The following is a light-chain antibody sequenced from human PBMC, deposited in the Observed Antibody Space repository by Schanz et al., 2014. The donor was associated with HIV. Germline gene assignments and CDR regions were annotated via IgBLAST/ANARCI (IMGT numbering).Light chain of an antibody. Sequence: QSVLTQPPSLSGAPGQRVSLSCNGSSSNIGAGYDVHWYQQFPGTAPRLLIFDDNSRPSGVPDRFSGSKSGTSASLAITGLQADDEADYYCATWDDSLTGFVFGSGTKLTVL. CDR3: ATWDDSLTGFV. CDR2: DDN. J-gene: IGLJ1*01. V-gene: IGLV1-40*01. CDR1: SSNIGAGYD.